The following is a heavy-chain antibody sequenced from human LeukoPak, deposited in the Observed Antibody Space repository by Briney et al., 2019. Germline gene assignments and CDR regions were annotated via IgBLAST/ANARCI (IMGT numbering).Heavy chain of an antibody. Sequence: SETLSLTCAVYGGSFSGYYWSWIRQPPGKGLEWIGEINHSGSTNYNPSLKSRVTISVDTSKNQFSLKLSSVTAADTAVYYRARGRYYGSGSTNYWGQGTLVTVSS. CDR2: INHSGST. J-gene: IGHJ4*02. V-gene: IGHV4-34*01. D-gene: IGHD3-10*01. CDR1: GGSFSGYY. CDR3: ARGRYYGSGSTNY.